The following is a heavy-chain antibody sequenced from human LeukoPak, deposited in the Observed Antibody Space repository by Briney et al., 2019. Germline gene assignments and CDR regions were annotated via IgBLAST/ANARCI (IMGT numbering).Heavy chain of an antibody. V-gene: IGHV3-23*01. D-gene: IGHD6-19*01. Sequence: PGGSLRLSCAASGFTFSSYAMSWVRQAPGKGLEWVSAISGRDATTYYSDSVKGRFTISRDNSMNTLSLQMNSLRADDTAVYYCAKPRDTIGWYYFDYWGQGTLVTVSS. CDR3: AKPRDTIGWYYFDY. CDR1: GFTFSSYA. CDR2: ISGRDATT. J-gene: IGHJ4*02.